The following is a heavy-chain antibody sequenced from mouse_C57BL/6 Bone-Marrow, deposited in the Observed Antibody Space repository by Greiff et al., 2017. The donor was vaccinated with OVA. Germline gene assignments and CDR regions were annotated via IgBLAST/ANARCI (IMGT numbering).Heavy chain of an antibody. CDR3: ARFREGDYGSSPAWFAY. CDR2: INPNYGTT. CDR1: GYTFTDYE. D-gene: IGHD1-1*01. V-gene: IGHV1-39*01. J-gene: IGHJ3*01. Sequence: EVQLQQSGAELVRPGASVTLSCKASGYTFTDYEMHWVKQSNGKSLEWIGVINPNYGTTSYNQKFKGKATLTVDQSSSTAYMQLNSLTSEDSAVYYCARFREGDYGSSPAWFAYWGQGTLVTVSA.